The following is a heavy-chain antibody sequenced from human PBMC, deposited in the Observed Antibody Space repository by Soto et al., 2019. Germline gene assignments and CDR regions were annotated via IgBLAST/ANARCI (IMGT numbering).Heavy chain of an antibody. CDR2: IYYSGST. J-gene: IGHJ4*02. Sequence: SETLSLTCTVSGGSSSSSSYCWGWIRKPPGKGLEWIGSIYYSGSTYYSPSLKSRVTISVDTSKNQFSLKLSSVTAADTAVYYCARAPRGNYGYPSYFDYWGQGTLVTVSS. CDR3: ARAPRGNYGYPSYFDY. V-gene: IGHV4-39*07. D-gene: IGHD3-10*01. CDR1: GGSSSSSSYC.